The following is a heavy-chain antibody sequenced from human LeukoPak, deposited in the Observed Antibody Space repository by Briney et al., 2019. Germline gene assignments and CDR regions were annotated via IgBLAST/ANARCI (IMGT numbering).Heavy chain of an antibody. CDR2: ITSNGDTT. CDR3: ARGDYGDYGTFGFHH. D-gene: IGHD4-17*01. V-gene: IGHV3-64*01. CDR1: GFTLSGYV. J-gene: IGHJ1*01. Sequence: PGGSLRLSCAASGFTLSGYVMHWVRQAPGKGPESVSAITSNGDTTYYASSVKGRFTISRDNSKNTLYLQMGSLRTEDTAVYYCARGDYGDYGTFGFHHWGQGTLVTVSS.